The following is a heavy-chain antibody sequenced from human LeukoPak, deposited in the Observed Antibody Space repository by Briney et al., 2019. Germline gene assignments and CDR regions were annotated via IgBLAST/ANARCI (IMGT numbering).Heavy chain of an antibody. Sequence: SETLSLTCAVSGYSISSGHYWGCIRQPPGKGLEWIGSIYHSGGTYYNPSLKRRVTISVDTSKNQFSLKMKSVTAADTAVYYCAGFTPAVDYCSQGTLVTVSS. CDR2: IYHSGGT. V-gene: IGHV4-38-2*01. D-gene: IGHD3-10*01. CDR1: GYSISSGHY. J-gene: IGHJ4*02. CDR3: AGFTPAVDY.